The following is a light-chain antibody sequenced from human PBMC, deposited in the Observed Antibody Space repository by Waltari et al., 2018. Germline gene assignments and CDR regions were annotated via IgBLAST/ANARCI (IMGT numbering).Light chain of an antibody. CDR2: GAS. V-gene: IGKV3-15*01. CDR1: QSFSSN. J-gene: IGKJ1*01. Sequence: EIVMTQSPATLSMSPGERATLSCRASQSFSSNLAWYQQKPGQAPRLLIYGASTRASGIPARFSGSGSGTEFTLTISSLQSEDFAVYYCQHYNNWPRTFGQGTKVEIK. CDR3: QHYNNWPRT.